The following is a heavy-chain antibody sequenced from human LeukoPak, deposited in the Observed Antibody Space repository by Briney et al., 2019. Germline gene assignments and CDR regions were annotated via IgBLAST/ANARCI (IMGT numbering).Heavy chain of an antibody. Sequence: SETLSLTCAVYGGSFSGDYWSWIRQPPGKGLEWSGEINHSGSTNYNPSLKSRVTISVDTSKNQFSLKRSSVTAAATAVYYCASLRERSYYARGFYYWGQGTLVTVSS. CDR1: GGSFSGDY. J-gene: IGHJ4*02. CDR3: ASLRERSYYARGFYY. V-gene: IGHV4-34*01. CDR2: INHSGST. D-gene: IGHD1-26*01.